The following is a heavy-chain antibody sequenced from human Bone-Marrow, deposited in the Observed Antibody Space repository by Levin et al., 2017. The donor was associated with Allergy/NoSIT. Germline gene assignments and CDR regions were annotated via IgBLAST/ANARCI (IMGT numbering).Heavy chain of an antibody. Sequence: SCAASGFSLSNYWMSWVRQAPGKGLEWVATIRQDGSEQYYVDFVKGRFTISRDNAKNSLYLQMNSLRAEDTAVYYCARGGVGVPAATHSWFGPWGLGTLVTVSS. CDR2: IRQDGSEQ. V-gene: IGHV3-7*01. CDR3: ARGGVGVPAATHSWFGP. D-gene: IGHD2-2*01. CDR1: GFSLSNYW. J-gene: IGHJ5*02.